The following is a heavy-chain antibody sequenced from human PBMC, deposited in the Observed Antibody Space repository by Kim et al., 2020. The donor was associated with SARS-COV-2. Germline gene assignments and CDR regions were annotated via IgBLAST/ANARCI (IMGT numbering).Heavy chain of an antibody. J-gene: IGHJ4*02. V-gene: IGHV3-21*01. CDR3: ARDLITMVRGVPGY. Sequence: ADSVKGRFTISRDNAKNSLYLQMNSLRAEDTAVYYCARDLITMVRGVPGYWGQGTLVTVSS. D-gene: IGHD3-10*01.